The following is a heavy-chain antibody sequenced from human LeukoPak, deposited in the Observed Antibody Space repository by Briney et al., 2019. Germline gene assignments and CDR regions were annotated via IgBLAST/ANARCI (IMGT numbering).Heavy chain of an antibody. V-gene: IGHV3-23*01. CDR3: AKWTTSGWTIDY. D-gene: IGHD6-19*01. Sequence: PGGSLRLSCAASGFTFSSYAMSWVRPAPGKGLEWVSAISGSGGSTYYADSVKGRFTISRDNSKNTLYLQMNSLRAEDTAVCYCAKWTTSGWTIDYWGQGTLVTVSS. CDR2: ISGSGGST. J-gene: IGHJ4*02. CDR1: GFTFSSYA.